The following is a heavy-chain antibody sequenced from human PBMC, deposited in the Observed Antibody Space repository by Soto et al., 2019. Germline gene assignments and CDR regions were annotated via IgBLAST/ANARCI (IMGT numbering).Heavy chain of an antibody. J-gene: IGHJ5*02. CDR3: ARDPSLYSGYDSGWFDP. Sequence: SETLSLTCAVYGGSFSGYYWSWIRQPPGKGLEWIGEINHSGSTNYNPSLKSRVTISVDTSKNQFSLKLSSVTAADTAVYYCARDPSLYSGYDSGWFDPWGQGTLVTVSS. CDR2: INHSGST. V-gene: IGHV4-34*01. CDR1: GGSFSGYY. D-gene: IGHD5-12*01.